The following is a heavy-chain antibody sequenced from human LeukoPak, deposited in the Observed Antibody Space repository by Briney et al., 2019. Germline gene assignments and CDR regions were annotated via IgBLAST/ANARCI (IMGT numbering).Heavy chain of an antibody. CDR1: GFTFRTYA. D-gene: IGHD3-10*02. Sequence: GGSLRLSCAASGFTFRTYAMSWVRQAPGKGLEWVAVISDDGSNKYYAESVKGQFTISRDNSKNTLSLQMNSLRAEDTAVYYCAKDVRSTERGGGAFDLWGQGTMVTVSS. J-gene: IGHJ3*01. CDR2: ISDDGSNK. V-gene: IGHV3-30*04. CDR3: AKDVRSTERGGGAFDL.